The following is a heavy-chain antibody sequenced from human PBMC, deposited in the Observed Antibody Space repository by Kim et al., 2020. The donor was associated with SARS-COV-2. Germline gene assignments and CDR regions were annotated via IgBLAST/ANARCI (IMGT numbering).Heavy chain of an antibody. Sequence: SETLSLTCTVSGGSISSYYWSWIRQPPGKGLEWIGYINYSGSTNYNPSLKSRVTISVDTSKNQFSLKLSTVTAADTAVYYCARARGGYSGYDPDYYYGMDVWGQGTTVTVSS. CDR1: GGSISSYY. CDR3: ARARGGYSGYDPDYYYGMDV. CDR2: INYSGST. V-gene: IGHV4-59*13. J-gene: IGHJ6*02. D-gene: IGHD5-12*01.